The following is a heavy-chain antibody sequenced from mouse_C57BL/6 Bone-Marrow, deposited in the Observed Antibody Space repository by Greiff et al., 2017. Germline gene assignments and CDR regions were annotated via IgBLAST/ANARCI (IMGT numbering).Heavy chain of an antibody. CDR2: IDPSDSYT. CDR1: GYTFTSYW. V-gene: IGHV1-59*01. Sequence: QVQLKQPGAELVRPGTSVKLSCKASGYTFTSYWMHWVKQRPGQGLEWIGVIDPSDSYTNYNQKFKGKATLTVDTSSSPAYMQLSSLTSEDSAVYYCARSPITTVVVRTYFDYWGQGTTLTVSS. J-gene: IGHJ2*01. D-gene: IGHD1-1*01. CDR3: ARSPITTVVVRTYFDY.